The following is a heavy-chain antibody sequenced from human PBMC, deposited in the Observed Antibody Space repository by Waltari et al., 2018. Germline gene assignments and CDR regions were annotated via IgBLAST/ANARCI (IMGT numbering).Heavy chain of an antibody. CDR1: GYSLSEFS. CDR3: AIALPARWLQSEHKYYGMDV. J-gene: IGHJ6*02. D-gene: IGHD5-12*01. Sequence: QVQLVQSGAEVKKPGASVKVSCKVSGYSLSEFSMHWVRQAPGKGLEWMGTFEAEDGEAIYEQKFQGRVTMTEDTSTDTADLELNSLRSEDTAVYYCAIALPARWLQSEHKYYGMDVWGQGTTVTVSS. CDR2: FEAEDGEA. V-gene: IGHV1-24*01.